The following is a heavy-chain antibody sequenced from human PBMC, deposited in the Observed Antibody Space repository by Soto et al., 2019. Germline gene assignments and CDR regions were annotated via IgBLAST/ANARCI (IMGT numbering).Heavy chain of an antibody. J-gene: IGHJ5*02. CDR2: IIPIFGTA. D-gene: IGHD4-17*01. V-gene: IGHV1-69*01. Sequence: QVQLVQSGAEVNKPGSSVKVSCNASGGTFSSYAISWVRQAPGQGLEWMVGIIPIFGTANYAQKFQGRVTITADESTSTAYMEVSSLRAEDTGGYYCAREGQGSRNTVTRWFDPWGQGTLVTVSS. CDR3: AREGQGSRNTVTRWFDP. CDR1: GGTFSSYA.